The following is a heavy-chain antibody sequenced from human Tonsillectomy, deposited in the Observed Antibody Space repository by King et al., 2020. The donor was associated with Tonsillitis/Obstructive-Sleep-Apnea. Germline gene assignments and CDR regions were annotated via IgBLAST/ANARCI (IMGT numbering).Heavy chain of an antibody. V-gene: IGHV1-18*01. D-gene: IGHD3-3*01. CDR1: GYTFTSYG. Sequence: QLVQSGAEVKKPGASVKVSCKASGYTFTSYGISWVRQDPGQGLEWMGWISAYYGNTNYAKKLKGRVTMTTDTSTSTAYMELRSLRSDDTAVYYCARGRLRFLDNDAFDIWGQGTMVTVSS. CDR3: ARGRLRFLDNDAFDI. CDR2: ISAYYGNT. J-gene: IGHJ3*02.